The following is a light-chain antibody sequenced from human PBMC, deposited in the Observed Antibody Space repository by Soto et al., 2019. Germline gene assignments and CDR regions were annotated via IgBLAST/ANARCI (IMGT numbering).Light chain of an antibody. CDR3: QSYDSSLSGYYV. CDR1: SSNIGAGYD. CDR2: GSS. J-gene: IGLJ1*01. V-gene: IGLV1-40*01. Sequence: QSVLTQPPSVSGAPGQRVTISCTGSSSNIGAGYDVHWYQQLPGTAPKLLIYGSSNRPSGVPDRFSGSKSGTSASLAITGLQAEDDADYYCQSYDSSLSGYYVFGTGTKLTVL.